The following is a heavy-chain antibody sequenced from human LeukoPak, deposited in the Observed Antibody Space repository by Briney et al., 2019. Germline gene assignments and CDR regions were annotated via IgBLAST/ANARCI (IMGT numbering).Heavy chain of an antibody. CDR2: MNPNSGST. V-gene: IGHV1-8*03. CDR1: GYTFTSYD. Sequence: ASAKSSCKASGYTFTSYDINWVRQSTGQGLEWMGWMNPNSGSTGYAQKFQGRVTITRNTSISTAYMELSGLRSEDTAVYYCARGRSTGYPYYFEYWGQGTLVTVSS. J-gene: IGHJ4*02. D-gene: IGHD5-12*01. CDR3: ARGRSTGYPYYFEY.